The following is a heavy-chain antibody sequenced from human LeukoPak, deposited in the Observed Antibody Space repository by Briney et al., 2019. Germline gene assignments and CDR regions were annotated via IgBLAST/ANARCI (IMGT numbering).Heavy chain of an antibody. CDR1: GFTFSSYG. J-gene: IGHJ3*02. CDR2: ISYDGSNK. Sequence: PGGSLRLSCAASGFTFSSYGMHWVRQAPGKGLEWVAVISYDGSNKYYADSAKGRFTISRDNSKNTLYLQMNSLRAEDTAVYYCAKDDYYGSGSYTDAFDIWGQGTMVTVSS. CDR3: AKDDYYGSGSYTDAFDI. D-gene: IGHD3-10*01. V-gene: IGHV3-30*18.